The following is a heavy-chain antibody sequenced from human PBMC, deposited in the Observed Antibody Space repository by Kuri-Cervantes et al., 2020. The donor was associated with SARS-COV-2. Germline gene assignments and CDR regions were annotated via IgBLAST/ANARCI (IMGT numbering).Heavy chain of an antibody. D-gene: IGHD3-3*01. CDR3: ARGDLGVTIFGVGAFDI. Sequence: ASVKVSCKASGYIFTSYDINWVRQATGQGLEWMGWMNPNSGNTGYAQKFQGRVTITRNTSISTAYMELSSLRSEDTAVYYCARGDLGVTIFGVGAFDIWGQGTMVTVSS. CDR1: GYIFTSYD. CDR2: MNPNSGNT. J-gene: IGHJ3*02. V-gene: IGHV1-8*03.